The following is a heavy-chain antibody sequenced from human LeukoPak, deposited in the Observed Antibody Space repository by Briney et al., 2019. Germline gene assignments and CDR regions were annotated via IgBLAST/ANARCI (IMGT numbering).Heavy chain of an antibody. Sequence: PGGSLRLSCAASGFTFSSYGMHWVRQALGKGLEWVSIISFDGSNTYYGDSVRGRFTISRDNSKNTVDLQMDSLRVEDTAVYYCARDLNARKDGLHFGADCWGQGSPVTVSS. CDR3: ARDLNARKDGLHFGADC. V-gene: IGHV3-33*01. CDR2: ISFDGSNT. CDR1: GFTFSSYG. D-gene: IGHD3-10*01. J-gene: IGHJ4*02.